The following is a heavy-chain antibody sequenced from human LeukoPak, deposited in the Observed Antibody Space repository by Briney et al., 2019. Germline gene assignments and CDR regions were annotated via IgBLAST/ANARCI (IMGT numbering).Heavy chain of an antibody. CDR3: ARGDYCSSTSCYRPRGYFQH. CDR1: GRSFSGYY. J-gene: IGHJ1*01. D-gene: IGHD2-2*01. V-gene: IGHV4-34*01. Sequence: SETLSLTCAVYGRSFSGYYWSWIRQPPGKGLEWIGEINHSGSTNYNPSLKSRVTISVDTSKNQFSLKLSSVTAADTAVYYCARGDYCSSTSCYRPRGYFQHWGQGTLVTVSS. CDR2: INHSGST.